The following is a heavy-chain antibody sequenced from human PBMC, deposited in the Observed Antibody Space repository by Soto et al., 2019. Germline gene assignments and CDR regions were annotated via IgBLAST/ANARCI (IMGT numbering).Heavy chain of an antibody. Sequence: SVKVSCKASGGTFSSYAISWVRQAPGQGLEWMGGIIPIFGTANYAQKFQGRVTITADESTSTAYMELSSLRSEDTAVYYCASRYCSSTSCYNDNAHDYWGQGTLVTV. V-gene: IGHV1-69*13. J-gene: IGHJ4*02. D-gene: IGHD2-2*02. CDR1: GGTFSSYA. CDR3: ASRYCSSTSCYNDNAHDY. CDR2: IIPIFGTA.